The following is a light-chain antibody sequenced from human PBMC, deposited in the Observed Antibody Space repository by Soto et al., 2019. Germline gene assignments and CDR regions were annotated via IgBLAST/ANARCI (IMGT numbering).Light chain of an antibody. V-gene: IGKV1-9*01. CDR3: LQLDSYPRT. CDR1: QGISSY. CDR2: EAS. Sequence: IQLTQSPSSLSASVGDRVTITCRASQGISSYLAWYQQKPGKAPNLLIYEASTLQSGVPSRFSGSGSGTEFTLSVSSLQPEDFATYYCLQLDSYPRTFGQGTKVDIK. J-gene: IGKJ1*01.